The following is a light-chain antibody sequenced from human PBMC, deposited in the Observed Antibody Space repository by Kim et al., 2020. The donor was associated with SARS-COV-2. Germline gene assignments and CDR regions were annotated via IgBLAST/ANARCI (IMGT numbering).Light chain of an antibody. V-gene: IGKV3-15*01. CDR2: SAS. Sequence: VAPGERDTLSCRPSQSDGTNLAWYQQKTCRAPTHLIYSASARATGIPARFSGSGSGTEFTLTISSLQSEDFAVYYCQQLNNWPRTFGQGTKVDI. CDR3: QQLNNWPRT. CDR1: QSDGTN. J-gene: IGKJ1*01.